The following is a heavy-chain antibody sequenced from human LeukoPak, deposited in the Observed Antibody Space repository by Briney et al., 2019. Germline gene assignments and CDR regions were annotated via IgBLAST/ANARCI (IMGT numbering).Heavy chain of an antibody. CDR3: ARVRTGDPHFDY. CDR2: IYTSGST. CDR1: GGSISSGSYY. J-gene: IGHJ4*02. Sequence: KPSQTLSLTCTVSGGSISSGSYYWSWIRQPAGKGLEWIGRIYTSGSTNYNPSLKSRVTISVDTSKNQFSLKLSSVTAADTAVYYCARVRTGDPHFDYWGQGTLVTVSS. V-gene: IGHV4-61*02. D-gene: IGHD7-27*01.